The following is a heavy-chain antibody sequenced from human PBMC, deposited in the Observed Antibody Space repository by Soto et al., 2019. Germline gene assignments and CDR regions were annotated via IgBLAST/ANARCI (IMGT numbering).Heavy chain of an antibody. V-gene: IGHV3-30*04. Sequence: LVESGGGVAQPGKSQTLSCAASGFTFNTYAFHWVRQAPGKGLEWVAVVSSDGKDKFYADSVRGRFTISRDDSKDTLFLHMNSLRTEDTAVYFCVRQLSFVVGTLTTREHFFQHWGRGTLVTVSS. CDR3: VRQLSFVVGTLTTREHFFQH. CDR1: GFTFNTYA. CDR2: VSSDGKDK. J-gene: IGHJ1*01. D-gene: IGHD2-21*02.